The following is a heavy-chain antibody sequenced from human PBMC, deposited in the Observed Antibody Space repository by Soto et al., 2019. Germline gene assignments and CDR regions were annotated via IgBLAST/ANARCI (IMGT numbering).Heavy chain of an antibody. CDR1: GYTFTSYG. V-gene: IGHV1-18*01. CDR3: RGGGGYGDKGWFDP. J-gene: IGHJ5*02. Sequence: QVQLVQSGAEVKKPGASVKVSCKASGYTFTSYGISWVRQAPGQGLEWMGWISAYNGNTNYAQKLQGRVTMTTDTHTRTANRGRGGLGSAAPPVIYCRGGGGYGDKGWFDPWGQGTLVTVSS. CDR2: ISAYNGNT. D-gene: IGHD4-17*01.